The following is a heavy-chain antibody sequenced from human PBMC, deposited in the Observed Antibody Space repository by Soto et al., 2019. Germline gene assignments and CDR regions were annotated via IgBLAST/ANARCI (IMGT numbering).Heavy chain of an antibody. Sequence: ASVKVSCKTSGYTFTGYYIYWVRQAPGQGLEWMGWINPHSGGTDSSQKFQGRVTMTRDTSISTAYMELSRLRSDDTAVYYCAGTYCSSTTCPTTYWGQGTLVTVSS. CDR1: GYTFTGYY. CDR3: AGTYCSSTTCPTTY. V-gene: IGHV1-2*02. D-gene: IGHD2-2*01. J-gene: IGHJ4*02. CDR2: INPHSGGT.